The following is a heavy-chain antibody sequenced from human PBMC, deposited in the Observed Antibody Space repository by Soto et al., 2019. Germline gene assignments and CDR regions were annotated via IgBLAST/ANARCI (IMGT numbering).Heavy chain of an antibody. CDR1: GYTLSSYD. J-gene: IGHJ4*02. D-gene: IGHD3-9*01. Sequence: QVQLVQSGAEVKKPGASVKISCKASGYTLSSYDINWVRQAAGQGLEWMGWGHPNSGDTDYAQKFQGRATMTRDTSIRAAYLALSTMRSEGSAVCYCARKGFLVWFLDFRGQGTLVTVSS. V-gene: IGHV1-8*01. CDR2: GHPNSGDT. CDR3: ARKGFLVWFLDF.